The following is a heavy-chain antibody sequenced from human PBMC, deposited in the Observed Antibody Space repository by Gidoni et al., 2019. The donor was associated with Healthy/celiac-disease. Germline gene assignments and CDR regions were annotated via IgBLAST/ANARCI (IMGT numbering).Heavy chain of an antibody. CDR3: ARGSRGVEGVGY. V-gene: IGHV3-21*01. D-gene: IGHD3-10*01. J-gene: IGHJ4*02. CDR2: ISSSSSYI. CDR1: GFTFSSYS. Sequence: EVQLVESGGGLVKPGGSLRLSCAASGFTFSSYSMTWVRQAPGKGLEWVSSISSSSSYIYYADSVKGRFTISRDNAKNSLYLQMNSLRAEDTAVYYCARGSRGVEGVGYWGQGTLVTVSS.